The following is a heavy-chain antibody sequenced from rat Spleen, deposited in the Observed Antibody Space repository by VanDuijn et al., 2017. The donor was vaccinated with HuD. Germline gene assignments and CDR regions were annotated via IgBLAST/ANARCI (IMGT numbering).Heavy chain of an antibody. CDR2: INTGGGNT. CDR3: ARSVFDY. Sequence: EVQLVESGGGLVQPGRSMKLSCAASGFTFTNYYMAWVRQAPTKGLEWVASINTGGGNTYYRDSVKGRFTISRDNAKSTLYLQMDSLRSEDTATYYCARSVFDYWGQGVMVTVSS. V-gene: IGHV5-25*01. J-gene: IGHJ2*01. CDR1: GFTFTNYY.